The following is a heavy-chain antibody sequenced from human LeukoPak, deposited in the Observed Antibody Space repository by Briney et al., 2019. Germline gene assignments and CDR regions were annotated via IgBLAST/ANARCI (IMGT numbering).Heavy chain of an antibody. D-gene: IGHD2-2*01. CDR1: GGTFSSYA. J-gene: IGHJ6*03. Sequence: SVKVSCKASGGTFSSYAISWVRQAPGQGLEWMGGIIPIFGAANYAQKFQGRVTITADESTSTAYMELSSLRSEDTAVYYCARERGKPAAIHYYYYVDVWGKGTTVTVSS. CDR2: IIPIFGAA. V-gene: IGHV1-69*13. CDR3: ARERGKPAAIHYYYYVDV.